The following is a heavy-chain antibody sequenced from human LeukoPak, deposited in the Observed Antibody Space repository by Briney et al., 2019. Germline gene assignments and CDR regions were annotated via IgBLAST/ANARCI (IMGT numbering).Heavy chain of an antibody. CDR2: IDPTDSYT. D-gene: IGHD1-26*01. CDR1: GYSFTNYC. V-gene: IGHV5-10-1*01. CDR3: AIVVGTTTLGWFDP. Sequence: GESLKISCKGSGYSFTNYCILWVRQMPGKGLEWMGTIDPTDSYTNYSPSFQGHVTISVDKSISTAYLQWSSLRASDTAMYYCAIVVGTTTLGWFDPWGQGTLVTVSS. J-gene: IGHJ5*02.